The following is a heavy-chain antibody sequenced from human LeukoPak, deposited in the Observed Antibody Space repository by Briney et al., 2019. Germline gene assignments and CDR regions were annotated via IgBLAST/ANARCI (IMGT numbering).Heavy chain of an antibody. J-gene: IGHJ4*02. Sequence: SETLSLTCSVSGGSISSGSYFWTWIRQPAGKGLEWIGRINTSGSTNYNPSLKSRVTISVDTSKNQFSLKLSSVTAADTAVFYCAREGYTSSWYSGYYYFDYWGQGTLVTVSS. CDR3: AREGYTSSWYSGYYYFDY. V-gene: IGHV4-61*02. D-gene: IGHD6-13*01. CDR1: GGSISSGSYF. CDR2: INTSGST.